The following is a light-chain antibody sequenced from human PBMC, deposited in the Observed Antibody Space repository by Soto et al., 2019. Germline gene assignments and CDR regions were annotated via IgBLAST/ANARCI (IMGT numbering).Light chain of an antibody. V-gene: IGKV2-28*01. CDR3: MQGLQTPPA. CDR1: QTLLHSNGYNY. J-gene: IGKJ4*01. CDR2: LGS. Sequence: DIVMTQSPLSLPVTPGEPASISCRSSQTLLHSNGYNYLDWYLQKPGQSPQLLIYLGSNRASGGPDRFSGRGSGTDFTLKISRVEAEDVGVYYGMQGLQTPPAFGGGTKVEIK.